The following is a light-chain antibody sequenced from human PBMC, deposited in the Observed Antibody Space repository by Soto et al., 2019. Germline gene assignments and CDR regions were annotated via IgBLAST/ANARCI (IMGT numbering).Light chain of an antibody. CDR3: SSYAGSNV. Sequence: ALTQPPSASGSPGQSVTISCTGTSSDVGGYNYVSWYQQHPGKAPKPMIYEVSKRPSGVPDRLSGSKSGNTASLTVSGLQAEDEADYYCSSYAGSNVFGTGTKVTVL. J-gene: IGLJ1*01. V-gene: IGLV2-8*01. CDR1: SSDVGGYNY. CDR2: EVS.